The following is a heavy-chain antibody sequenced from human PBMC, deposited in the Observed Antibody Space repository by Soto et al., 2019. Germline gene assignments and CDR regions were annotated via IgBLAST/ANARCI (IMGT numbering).Heavy chain of an antibody. Sequence: SETLSLTCTVSGGSISSGDYYWSWIRQPPGKGLEWIGYIYYSGSTYYNPSLKSRVTISVDTSKNQFSLKLSSVTAADTAVYYCARVGESNGMDVWGQGTTVTVSS. CDR3: ARVGESNGMDV. CDR1: GGSISSGDYY. CDR2: IYYSGST. J-gene: IGHJ6*02. V-gene: IGHV4-30-4*01.